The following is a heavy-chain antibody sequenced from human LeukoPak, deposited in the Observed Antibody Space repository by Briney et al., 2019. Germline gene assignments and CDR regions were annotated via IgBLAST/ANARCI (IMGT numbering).Heavy chain of an antibody. D-gene: IGHD3-22*01. J-gene: IGHJ3*02. V-gene: IGHV3-33*01. CDR3: ARELTTFYYDISGYYGHDFDI. Sequence: GGSLRLSCAASGFTFSSYGMHWVRQAPGKGLEWVAVIWDDGSNKYYADSVKGRITISRDNSKNTLFLQMNSLRAEDTAVYYCARELTTFYYDISGYYGHDFDIWGQGTMVTVSS. CDR2: IWDDGSNK. CDR1: GFTFSSYG.